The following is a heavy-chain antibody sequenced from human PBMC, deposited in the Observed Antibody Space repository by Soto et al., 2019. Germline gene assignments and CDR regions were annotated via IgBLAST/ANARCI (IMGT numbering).Heavy chain of an antibody. J-gene: IGHJ3*02. CDR2: ISWNSGSI. CDR3: AKDHWLRRHAFDI. Sequence: EVQLVESGGGLVQPGRSLRLSCAASGFTFDDYAMHWVRQAPGKGLEWVSGISWNSGSIGYADSVKGRFTISRDNAKNSLYLQMNSLRAEDTALYYCAKDHWLRRHAFDIWGQGTMVTVSS. CDR1: GFTFDDYA. V-gene: IGHV3-9*01. D-gene: IGHD3-10*01.